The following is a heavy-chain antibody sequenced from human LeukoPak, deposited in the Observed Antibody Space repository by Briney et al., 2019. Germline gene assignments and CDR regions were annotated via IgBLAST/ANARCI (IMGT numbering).Heavy chain of an antibody. CDR2: MNPDSGNT. Sequence: ASVKVSCKASGYTFSSSDINWVRQARGQGLGWMGWMNPDSGNTGYAQRFQGRISMTRDTSTRTAYMELSSLVSEDTALYYCVRLELRGVIGPWGQGTLVTVSS. V-gene: IGHV1-8*01. CDR1: GYTFSSSD. J-gene: IGHJ5*02. D-gene: IGHD3-10*01. CDR3: VRLELRGVIGP.